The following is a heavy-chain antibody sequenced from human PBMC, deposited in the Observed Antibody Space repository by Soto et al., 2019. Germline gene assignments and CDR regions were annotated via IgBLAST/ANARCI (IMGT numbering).Heavy chain of an antibody. V-gene: IGHV3-23*01. CDR2: ISGSGGST. CDR1: GFTFSSYA. CDR3: AKDHYGSSGYLGLFDY. Sequence: GGSLRLSCAASGFTFSSYAMSWVRQAPGKGLEWVSAISGSGGSTYYADSVKGRFTISRDNSKNTLYLQMNSLRAEDTAVYYCAKDHYGSSGYLGLFDYWGQGTLVTVSS. J-gene: IGHJ4*02. D-gene: IGHD3-22*01.